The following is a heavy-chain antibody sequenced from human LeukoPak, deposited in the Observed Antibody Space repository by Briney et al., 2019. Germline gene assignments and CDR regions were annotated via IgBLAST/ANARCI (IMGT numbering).Heavy chain of an antibody. J-gene: IGHJ6*03. CDR1: GFTFSSYS. CDR3: ARVGATEDYYYYMDV. D-gene: IGHD1-26*01. CDR2: ISSSSSTI. V-gene: IGHV3-48*01. Sequence: GGSLRLSCAASGFTFSSYSMNWVRQAPGKGLEWVSYISSSSSTIYYADSVKGRFTISRDNAKNSLYLQMNSLRAEDTAVYYCARVGATEDYYYYMDVWGKGTTVTVSS.